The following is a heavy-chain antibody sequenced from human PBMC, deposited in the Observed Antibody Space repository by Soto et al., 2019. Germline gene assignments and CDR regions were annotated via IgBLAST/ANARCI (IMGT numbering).Heavy chain of an antibody. CDR2: IYYSGST. CDR1: GGSISSYY. D-gene: IGHD3-3*01. CDR3: ARGSGTRDFWSGYYLYYFDY. V-gene: IGHV4-59*01. J-gene: IGHJ4*02. Sequence: SETLSLTCTVSGGSISSYYWSSIRQPPGKGLEWIGYIYYSGSTNYNPSLKSRVTISVDTSKNQFSLKLSSVTAADTAVYYCARGSGTRDFWSGYYLYYFDYWGQGTLVTVSS.